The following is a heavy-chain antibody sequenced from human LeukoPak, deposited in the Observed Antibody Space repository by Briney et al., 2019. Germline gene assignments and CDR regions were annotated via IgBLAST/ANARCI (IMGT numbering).Heavy chain of an antibody. Sequence: GSLRLSCAASGFTFSSYGMSWIRQPPGEGLEWIGYIYYSGSTNYNPSLKSRVTISVDTSKNQFSLKLSSVTAADTAVYYCARGDRDGYNWAYWGQGTLVTVSS. CDR1: GFTFSSYG. D-gene: IGHD5-24*01. V-gene: IGHV4-59*01. J-gene: IGHJ4*02. CDR3: ARGDRDGYNWAY. CDR2: IYYSGST.